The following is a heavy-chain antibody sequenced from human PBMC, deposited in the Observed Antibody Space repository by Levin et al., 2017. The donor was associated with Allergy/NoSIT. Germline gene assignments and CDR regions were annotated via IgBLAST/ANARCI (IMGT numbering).Heavy chain of an antibody. J-gene: IGHJ4*02. CDR1: GFTFSNYW. CDR2: INSDGGTS. V-gene: IGHV3-74*01. Sequence: ETLSLTCAASGFTFSNYWMDWVRQAPGKGLVWVSRINSDGGTSNYADSVKGRFTISRDNAKNTLFLQMNSLRADDTAVYYCTRITGYLYDSGTYENWGQGTLVTVSS. CDR3: TRITGYLYDSGTYEN. D-gene: IGHD3-10*01.